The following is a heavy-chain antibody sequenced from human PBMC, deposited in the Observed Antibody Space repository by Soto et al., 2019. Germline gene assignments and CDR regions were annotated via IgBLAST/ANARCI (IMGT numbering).Heavy chain of an antibody. J-gene: IGHJ3*02. CDR1: GSTLSDHY. Sequence: PGGSLRLSCAASGSTLSDHYVDWVRQAPGKGLEWVGRSGNKANSDTTEYGSSVKGRFTISIDDSKISMYLQMNSLKTEDTAVYYCTRGYSGIDIYAFDIWGQGTLVTVSS. V-gene: IGHV3-72*01. D-gene: IGHD1-26*01. CDR2: SGNKANSDTT. CDR3: TRGYSGIDIYAFDI.